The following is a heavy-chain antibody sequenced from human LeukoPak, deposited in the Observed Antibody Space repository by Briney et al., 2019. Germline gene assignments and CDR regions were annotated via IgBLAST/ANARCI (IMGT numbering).Heavy chain of an antibody. Sequence: PSETLSLTCAVYGGSFSGDYWSWIRQPPGKGLEWIGESNHSGNTNYNPSLKSRVTISVDTSKNQFSLKLSSVTAADTAVYYCARGSGITMIVVVIGDAFDIWGQGTMVTVSS. D-gene: IGHD3-22*01. V-gene: IGHV4-34*01. CDR1: GGSFSGDY. CDR2: SNHSGNT. CDR3: ARGSGITMIVVVIGDAFDI. J-gene: IGHJ3*02.